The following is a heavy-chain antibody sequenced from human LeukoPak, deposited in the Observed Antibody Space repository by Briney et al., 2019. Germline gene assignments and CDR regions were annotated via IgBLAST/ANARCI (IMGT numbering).Heavy chain of an antibody. CDR3: ARDRGDYYGSGSYYNRYYYYGMDV. Sequence: GGSLRLSCAASGFTFSSYGMSWVRQTPGKGLEWVSVIRGSGVYTLYADSVKGRFTISRDNAKSSLYLQMNSLRAEDTAVYYCARDRGDYYGSGSYYNRYYYYGMDVWGQGTTVTVSS. D-gene: IGHD3-10*01. V-gene: IGHV3-21*01. CDR1: GFTFSSYG. J-gene: IGHJ6*02. CDR2: IRGSGVYT.